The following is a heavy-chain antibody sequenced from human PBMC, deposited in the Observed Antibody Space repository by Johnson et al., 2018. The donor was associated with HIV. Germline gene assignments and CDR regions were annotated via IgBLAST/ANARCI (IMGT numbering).Heavy chain of an antibody. CDR3: AKDLREYYGSGIFGAFDI. CDR2: IWYDGSNK. V-gene: IGHV3-33*06. CDR1: GFTFNSYG. Sequence: QVQLVESGGGVVQPGRSLRLSCAASGFTFNSYGMHWVRQAPGKGLEWVAVIWYDGSNKYYADSVKGRFTISRDNSKNTLYLQMNSLIAEDTAVYYCAKDLREYYGSGIFGAFDIWGQGTMVTVSS. D-gene: IGHD3-10*01. J-gene: IGHJ3*02.